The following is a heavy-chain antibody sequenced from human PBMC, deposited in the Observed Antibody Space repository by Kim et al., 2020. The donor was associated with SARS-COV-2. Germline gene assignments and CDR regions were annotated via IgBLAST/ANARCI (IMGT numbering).Heavy chain of an antibody. Sequence: SETLSLTCAVYGGSFSGYYWSWIRQPPGKGLEWIGEINHSGSTNYNPSLKSRVTISVDTSKNQFSLKLSSVTAADTAVYYCATDLEQYYYDSRTWGAFDIWGQGTMVTVSS. CDR3: ATDLEQYYYDSRTWGAFDI. V-gene: IGHV4-34*01. CDR2: INHSGST. D-gene: IGHD3-22*01. CDR1: GGSFSGYY. J-gene: IGHJ3*02.